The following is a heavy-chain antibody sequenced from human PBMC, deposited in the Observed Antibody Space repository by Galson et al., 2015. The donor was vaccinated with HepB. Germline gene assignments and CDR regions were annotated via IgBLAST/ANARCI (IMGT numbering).Heavy chain of an antibody. V-gene: IGHV6-1*01. Sequence: CAISGDSDSSNSAAWNWIRQSPSRGLEWLGRTYYRSKWYNDYAVSVKSQITINPDTSKNQFSLQLNSVTPEDTAVYYCARWRHDSGDFDYWSQGALVTVSS. CDR1: GDSDSSNSAA. D-gene: IGHD4-17*01. CDR2: TYYRSKWYN. CDR3: ARWRHDSGDFDY. J-gene: IGHJ4*02.